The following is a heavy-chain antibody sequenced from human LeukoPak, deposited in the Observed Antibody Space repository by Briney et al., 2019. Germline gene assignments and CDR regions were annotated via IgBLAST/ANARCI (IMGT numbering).Heavy chain of an antibody. CDR1: GFTFSSYG. Sequence: PGGSLRLSCAASGFTFSSYGMHWVRQAPGKGLEWVAVISYDGSNKYYADSVKGRFTISRDNSKNTLYLQMNRLRAEDTAVYYCSKDLTSDFGGDLDPWGQGTLVTVSS. D-gene: IGHD3-10*01. J-gene: IGHJ5*02. CDR3: SKDLTSDFGGDLDP. V-gene: IGHV3-30*18. CDR2: ISYDGSNK.